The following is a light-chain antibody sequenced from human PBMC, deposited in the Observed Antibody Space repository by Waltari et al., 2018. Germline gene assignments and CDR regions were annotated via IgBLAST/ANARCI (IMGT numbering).Light chain of an antibody. CDR1: QDVASW. CDR3: QQASSFPRT. CDR2: GAS. V-gene: IGKV1-12*01. J-gene: IGKJ1*01. Sequence: DIQMTQSPRFVSASVGDRVTITCRASQDVASWLAWYQQKPGRPPKFLVYGASILQSGVPSRFSGSGYGTNFTLTINGLQAEDFATYFCQQASSFPRTFGQGTQVDIK.